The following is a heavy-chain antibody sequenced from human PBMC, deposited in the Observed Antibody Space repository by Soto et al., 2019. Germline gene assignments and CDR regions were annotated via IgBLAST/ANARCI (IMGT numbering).Heavy chain of an antibody. D-gene: IGHD6-19*01. CDR2: ISYDGSNK. Sequence: GGSLRLSCAAPGFTFSSYPIHWVRQAPGKGLEWVAVISYDGSNKYYADSVKGRFTISRDNSKNTLYLQMNSLRAEDTAVYYCASIAVAGLTFDYWGPGTLVTVPQ. CDR1: GFTFSSYP. J-gene: IGHJ4*02. V-gene: IGHV3-30-3*01. CDR3: ASIAVAGLTFDY.